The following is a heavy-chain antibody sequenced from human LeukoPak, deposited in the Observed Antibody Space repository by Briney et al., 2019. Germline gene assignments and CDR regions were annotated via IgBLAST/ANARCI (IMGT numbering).Heavy chain of an antibody. V-gene: IGHV4-39*01. CDR2: IYYSGST. J-gene: IGHJ4*02. Sequence: PSETLSLTCTVSGGSISSSSYYWGWLRQPPGKGLEGIGSIYYSGSTYYNPSLKSRVTISVDTSKNQFSLKLSSVTAADTAVYYCARQGRIGSYYAQDYWGQGTLVTVSS. CDR3: ARQGRIGSYYAQDY. D-gene: IGHD1-26*01. CDR1: GGSISSSSYY.